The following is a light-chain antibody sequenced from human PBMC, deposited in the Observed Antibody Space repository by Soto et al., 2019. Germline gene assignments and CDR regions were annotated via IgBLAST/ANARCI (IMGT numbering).Light chain of an antibody. CDR3: SSYTRSSTRV. Sequence: QSALTQPASVSGSPGQSITISCTGTSSDVGGYNYVSWYQQHPGKAPKLMIYDVSNRPSGVSNRFSGSKSGNTASLTISGLQAGDEADYYCSSYTRSSTRVFGTGTKVTVL. CDR1: SSDVGGYNY. CDR2: DVS. V-gene: IGLV2-14*01. J-gene: IGLJ1*01.